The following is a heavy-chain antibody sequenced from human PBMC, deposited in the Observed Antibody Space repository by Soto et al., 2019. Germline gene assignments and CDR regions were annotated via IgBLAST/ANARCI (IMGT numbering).Heavy chain of an antibody. CDR2: VQGDDQK. J-gene: IGHJ6*03. CDR3: AHRRQVIMDV. Sequence: SGPTLVQPTPTLTLTCTFSGFSLHTDGAGVTWIRQPPGQALEWLALVQGDDQKRYNSSLESRLTITKDTSKDQVVLTMTNMDPVDTATYYCAHRRQVIMDVWGMGTTVTVSS. CDR1: GFSLHTDGAG. D-gene: IGHD2-21*01. V-gene: IGHV2-5*02.